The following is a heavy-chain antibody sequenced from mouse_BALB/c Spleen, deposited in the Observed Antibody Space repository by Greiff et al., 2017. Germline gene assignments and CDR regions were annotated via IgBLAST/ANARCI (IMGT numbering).Heavy chain of an antibody. V-gene: IGHV7-3*02. CDR3: ARDKHYEGAMDY. J-gene: IGHJ4*01. Sequence: EVKVEESGGGLVQPGGSLRLSCATSGFTFTDYYMSWVRQPPGKALEWLGFIRNKANGYTTEYSASVKGRFTISRDNSQSILYLQMNTLRAEDSATYYCARDKHYEGAMDYWGQGTSVTVSS. CDR1: GFTFTDYY. CDR2: IRNKANGYTT. D-gene: IGHD2-4*01.